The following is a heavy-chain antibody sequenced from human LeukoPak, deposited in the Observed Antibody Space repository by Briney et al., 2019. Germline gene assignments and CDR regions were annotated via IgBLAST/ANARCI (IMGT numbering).Heavy chain of an antibody. D-gene: IGHD5-12*01. Sequence: SETLSLTCTVSGGSISSGGYFWNWIRQHPGTGLEWIGNIYHSGSTYHNPSLKSRVTISVDTSKNQFSLKPSSVTAADTAVYYCARRYSGYEYFDYWGQGTLVTVSS. CDR3: ARRYSGYEYFDY. V-gene: IGHV4-31*03. CDR2: IYHSGST. CDR1: GGSISSGGYF. J-gene: IGHJ4*02.